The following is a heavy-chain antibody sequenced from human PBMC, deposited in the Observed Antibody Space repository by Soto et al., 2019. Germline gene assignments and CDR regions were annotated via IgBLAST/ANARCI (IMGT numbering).Heavy chain of an antibody. D-gene: IGHD6-19*01. CDR1: GFTFDDYA. CDR3: AKKRTSSGLVRGAFDI. V-gene: IGHV3-9*01. Sequence: AGGSLRLSCAASGFTFDDYAMHWVRQAPGKGLEWVSGISWNSGSIGYADSVKGRFTISRDNAKNSLYLQMNSLRAEDTALYYCAKKRTSSGLVRGAFDIWGQGTMVTVSS. CDR2: ISWNSGSI. J-gene: IGHJ3*02.